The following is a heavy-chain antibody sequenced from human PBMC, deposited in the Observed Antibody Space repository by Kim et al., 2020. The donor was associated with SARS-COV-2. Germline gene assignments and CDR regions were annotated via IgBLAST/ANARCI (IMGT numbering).Heavy chain of an antibody. V-gene: IGHV3-30*04. D-gene: IGHD6-13*01. Sequence: GGSLRLSCAASGFTFSSYAMHWVRQAPGKGLEWVAVISYDGSNKYYADSVKGRFTISRDNSKNTLYLKMNSLRAEDTAVYYCARDLFIAAAFTEQYFQHWGQGTLVTVSS. CDR1: GFTFSSYA. J-gene: IGHJ1*01. CDR2: ISYDGSNK. CDR3: ARDLFIAAAFTEQYFQH.